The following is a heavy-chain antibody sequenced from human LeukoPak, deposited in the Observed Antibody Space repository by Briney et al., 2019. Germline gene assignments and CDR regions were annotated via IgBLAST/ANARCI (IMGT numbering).Heavy chain of an antibody. CDR3: AAHDAFDI. V-gene: IGHV3-30*03. J-gene: IGHJ3*02. CDR2: ISYDGSNK. Sequence: GGSLRLSCAASGFTFSSYGMHWVRQAPGKGLEWVAVISYDGSNKYYADSVKGRFTISRDNSKNTLYLQMNSLRAEDTAVYYCAAHDAFDIWGQGTMVTVSS. CDR1: GFTFSSYG.